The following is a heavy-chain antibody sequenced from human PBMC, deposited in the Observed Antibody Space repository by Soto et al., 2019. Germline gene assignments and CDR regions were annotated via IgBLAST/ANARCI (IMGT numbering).Heavy chain of an antibody. V-gene: IGHV4-4*02. CDR1: GGSISSSNW. J-gene: IGHJ6*02. Sequence: QVQLQESGPGLVKPSGTLSLTCAVSGGSISSSNWWSWVRQPPGKGLEWIGEIYHSGSTNYTPSLKSRVTISVDKSKNQFSLKLSSVTAADTAVYYCASDTVYDSMSYYGMDVWGQGTTVTVSS. D-gene: IGHD3-22*01. CDR3: ASDTVYDSMSYYGMDV. CDR2: IYHSGST.